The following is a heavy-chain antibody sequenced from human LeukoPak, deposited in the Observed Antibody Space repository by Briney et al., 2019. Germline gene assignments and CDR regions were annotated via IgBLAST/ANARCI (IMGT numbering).Heavy chain of an antibody. CDR3: ARVPDGSVNY. V-gene: IGHV3-74*03. CDR1: GFTFSSNW. J-gene: IGHJ4*02. D-gene: IGHD3-10*01. Sequence: GGSLRLSCAASGFTFSSNWMHWVRQAPGKGLVWVSRINSDGSSTVYADSVKGRFTISRDNAKSTLYLQMNSLRAEDTAVYYCARVPDGSVNYWGQGTLVTVSS. CDR2: INSDGSST.